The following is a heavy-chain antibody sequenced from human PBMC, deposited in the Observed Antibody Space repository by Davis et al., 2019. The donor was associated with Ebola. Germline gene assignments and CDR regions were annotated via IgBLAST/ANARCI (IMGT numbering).Heavy chain of an antibody. D-gene: IGHD5-18*01. J-gene: IGHJ4*02. V-gene: IGHV3-49*04. CDR3: TRGDVGYSYAGYVDY. CDR1: GFTFGDYA. Sequence: GGSLRLSCTASGFTFGDYAMSWVRQAPGKGLEWVGFIRRKAYGGTTEYAASVKGRITISRDDSKSIAYLQMNSLKTEDTAVYYCTRGDVGYSYAGYVDYWGQGTLVTVSS. CDR2: IRRKAYGGTT.